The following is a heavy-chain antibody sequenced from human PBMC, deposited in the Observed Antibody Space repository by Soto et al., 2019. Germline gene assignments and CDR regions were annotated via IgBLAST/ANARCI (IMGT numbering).Heavy chain of an antibody. V-gene: IGHV3-33*01. CDR1: GFTFSSYG. D-gene: IGHD1-7*01. CDR3: ARDKSNNWNYVSSFVAGVLDY. Sequence: GGSLRLSCAASGFTFSSYGMHWVRQAPGKGLEWVAVIWYDGSNKYYADSVKGRFTISRDNSKNTLYLQMNSLRAEDTAVYYCARDKSNNWNYVSSFVAGVLDYWGQGTLVTVSS. CDR2: IWYDGSNK. J-gene: IGHJ4*02.